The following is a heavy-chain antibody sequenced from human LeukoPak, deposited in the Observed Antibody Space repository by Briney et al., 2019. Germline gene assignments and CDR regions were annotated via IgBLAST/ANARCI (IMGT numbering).Heavy chain of an antibody. J-gene: IGHJ4*02. Sequence: KSSETLSLTCTVSGGSITSYYWSWIRQPAGKGLEWIGRIYSNENTNYNPSLKSRVTMSVDTSKNQFSLKLSSVTAADTAVYYCARGGTTPYYFDDWGQGTLVTVSS. CDR1: GGSITSYY. CDR2: IYSNENT. D-gene: IGHD2-15*01. CDR3: ARGGTTPYYFDD. V-gene: IGHV4-4*07.